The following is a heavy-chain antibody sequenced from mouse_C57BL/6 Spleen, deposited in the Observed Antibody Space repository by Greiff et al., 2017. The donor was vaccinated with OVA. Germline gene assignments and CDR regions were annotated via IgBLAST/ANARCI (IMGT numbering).Heavy chain of an antibody. D-gene: IGHD2-4*01. V-gene: IGHV10-1*01. CDR2: IRSKSNNYAT. J-gene: IGHJ3*01. CDR1: GFSFTTYA. CDR3: VRGDYDGAWFAY. Sequence: EVQLVESGGGLVQPKGSLKLSCAASGFSFTTYAMNWVRQAPGKGLEWVARIRSKSNNYATYYADSVKDRFTISRDDSESMLYLQMNNLKTEDTAMYDCVRGDYDGAWFAYWGQGTLVTVSA.